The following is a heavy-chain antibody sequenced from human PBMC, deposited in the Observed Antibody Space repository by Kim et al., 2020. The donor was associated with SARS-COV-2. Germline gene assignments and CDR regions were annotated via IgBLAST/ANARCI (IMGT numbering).Heavy chain of an antibody. D-gene: IGHD3-10*01. J-gene: IGHJ4*02. CDR3: AREAMVRGVIIYYFDY. CDR1: GFTFSSYG. CDR2: IWYDGSNK. V-gene: IGHV3-33*01. Sequence: GGSLRLSCAASGFTFSSYGMHWVRQAPGKGLEWVAVIWYDGSNKYYADSVKGRFTISRDNSKNTLYLQMNSLRAEDTAVYYCAREAMVRGVIIYYFDYWGQGTLVTVSS.